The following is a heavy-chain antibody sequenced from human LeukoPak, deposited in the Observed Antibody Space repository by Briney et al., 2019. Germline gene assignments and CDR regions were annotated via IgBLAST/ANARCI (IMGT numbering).Heavy chain of an antibody. Sequence: PGGSLRLSCAASGFTFDDYGVSWVRQAPGKGLEWVSGINWNGGSTGYADSVKGRFTISRDNAKNSLYLQMNSLRAEDTALYYCARDGEVAGYYYYYMDVWGKGTTVTVSS. J-gene: IGHJ6*03. CDR2: INWNGGST. CDR3: ARDGEVAGYYYYYMDV. CDR1: GFTFDDYG. V-gene: IGHV3-20*04. D-gene: IGHD2-21*01.